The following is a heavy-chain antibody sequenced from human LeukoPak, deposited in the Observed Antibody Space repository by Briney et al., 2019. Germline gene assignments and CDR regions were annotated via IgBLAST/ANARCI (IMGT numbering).Heavy chain of an antibody. CDR1: GFTFSSYG. Sequence: GGSPRLSCAASGFTFSSYGMHWVRQAPGKGLEWVAFIPFDGSNKYYADFVKGRFTISRDNSKNTLYLQMNSLRTEDTAVYYCANQYCSSTSCYMDQDYWGQGTLDTVSS. CDR2: IPFDGSNK. V-gene: IGHV3-30*02. D-gene: IGHD2-2*02. J-gene: IGHJ4*02. CDR3: ANQYCSSTSCYMDQDY.